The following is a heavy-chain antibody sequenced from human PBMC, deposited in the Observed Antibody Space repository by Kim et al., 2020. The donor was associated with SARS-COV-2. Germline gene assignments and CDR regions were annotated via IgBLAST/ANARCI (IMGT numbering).Heavy chain of an antibody. D-gene: IGHD5-18*01. CDR1: GGSISSYY. J-gene: IGHJ4*02. Sequence: SETLSLTCTVSGGSISSYYWSWIRQPPGKGLEWIAYIYYSGSTNYNPSLKSRVTISVDTSKNQFSLKLSSVTAADTAVYYCARSGYSYGYTDYYFDYWGQGTLVTVSS. CDR3: ARSGYSYGYTDYYFDY. CDR2: IYYSGST. V-gene: IGHV4-59*13.